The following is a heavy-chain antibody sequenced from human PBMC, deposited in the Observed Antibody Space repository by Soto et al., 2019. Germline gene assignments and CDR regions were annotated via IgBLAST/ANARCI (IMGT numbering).Heavy chain of an antibody. J-gene: IGHJ4*02. Sequence: ASVKVSCKASGYTFTGRYMQWARQAPGQGLEWMGWINPNSGDTNYAQKFQGRVTMTRDTSISTAYMELSRLRSDDTAVYYCAKDLEFVDTAEVDYWGQGALVTVS. CDR1: GYTFTGRY. CDR2: INPNSGDT. V-gene: IGHV1-2*02. CDR3: AKDLEFVDTAEVDY. D-gene: IGHD5-18*01.